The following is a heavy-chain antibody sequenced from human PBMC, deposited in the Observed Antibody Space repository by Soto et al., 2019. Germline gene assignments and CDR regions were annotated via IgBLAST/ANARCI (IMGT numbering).Heavy chain of an antibody. CDR2: INHSGST. V-gene: IGHV4-34*01. CDR1: GGSFSGYY. D-gene: IGHD3-9*01. J-gene: IGHJ4*02. Sequence: TSETLSLTCAVYGGSFSGYYWSWIRQPPGKGLEWIGEINHSGSTNYNPSLKSRVTISVDTSKNQFSLKLSSVTAADTAVYCCARGTLRYFDWLLYYFDYWGQGTLVT. CDR3: ARGTLRYFDWLLYYFDY.